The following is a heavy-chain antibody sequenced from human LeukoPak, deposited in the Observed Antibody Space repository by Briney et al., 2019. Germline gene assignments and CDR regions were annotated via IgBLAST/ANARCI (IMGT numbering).Heavy chain of an antibody. J-gene: IGHJ3*02. Sequence: GGSLRLSCAASGFTFSSYSMNWVRQAPGKGLEWVSSISSSSSYIYYADSVKGRFTISRDNAKNSLYLQVNSLRAEDTAVYYCARDRNDYGDYDAFDIWGQGTMVTVSS. CDR2: ISSSSSYI. V-gene: IGHV3-21*01. D-gene: IGHD4-17*01. CDR3: ARDRNDYGDYDAFDI. CDR1: GFTFSSYS.